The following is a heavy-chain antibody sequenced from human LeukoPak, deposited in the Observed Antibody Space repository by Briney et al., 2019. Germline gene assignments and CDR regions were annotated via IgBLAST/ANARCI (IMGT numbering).Heavy chain of an antibody. CDR1: GFTFSSYG. J-gene: IGHJ5*02. Sequence: GGSLRLSCAASGFTFSSYGMHWVRQAPGTGLEWVAVISYDGSNKYYADSVKGRFTISRDNSKNTLYLQMNSLRAEDTAVYYCAKYGTGIWALRTWGQGTLVTVSS. CDR3: AKYGTGIWALRT. CDR2: ISYDGSNK. D-gene: IGHD3-10*01. V-gene: IGHV3-30*18.